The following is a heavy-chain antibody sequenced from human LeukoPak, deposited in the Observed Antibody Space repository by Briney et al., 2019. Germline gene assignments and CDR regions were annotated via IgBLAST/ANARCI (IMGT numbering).Heavy chain of an antibody. Sequence: GGSVKVSCKASGYTFTSYGISWVGQAPGHGLEWMGWISAYNGNTNYAQELQGRVTMTTDTSTSTAYIELRSLRSDDTAVYYCARYCSSTSCYTDYWGQGTLVTVSS. CDR2: ISAYNGNT. CDR1: GYTFTSYG. J-gene: IGHJ4*02. V-gene: IGHV1-18*01. CDR3: ARYCSSTSCYTDY. D-gene: IGHD2-2*02.